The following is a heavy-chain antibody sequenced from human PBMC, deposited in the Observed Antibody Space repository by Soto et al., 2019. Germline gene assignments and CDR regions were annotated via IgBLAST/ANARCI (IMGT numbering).Heavy chain of an antibody. Sequence: TSETLSLTCPVSGGSISSSSYYWGWIRQPPGKGLEWIGSIYYSGSTYYNPSLKSRVTISVDTSKNQFSLKLSSATAADTAVYYCATWRQQLVRGFDYWGQGTLVTVSS. CDR1: GGSISSSSYY. CDR2: IYYSGST. J-gene: IGHJ4*02. CDR3: ATWRQQLVRGFDY. V-gene: IGHV4-39*07. D-gene: IGHD6-13*01.